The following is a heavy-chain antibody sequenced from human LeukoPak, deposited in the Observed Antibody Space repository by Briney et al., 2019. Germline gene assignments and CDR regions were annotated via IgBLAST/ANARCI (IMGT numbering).Heavy chain of an antibody. CDR1: GGTFSSYA. CDR3: ARDNSFHGTYGSGSYYPY. D-gene: IGHD3-10*01. J-gene: IGHJ4*02. CDR2: IIPIFGTA. V-gene: IGHV1-69*13. Sequence: SVKVSCKASGGTFSSYAISWVRQAPGQGLERMGGIIPIFGTANYAQKFQGRVTITADESTSTAYMELSSLRSEDTAVYYCARDNSFHGTYGSGSYYPYWGQGTPVTVSS.